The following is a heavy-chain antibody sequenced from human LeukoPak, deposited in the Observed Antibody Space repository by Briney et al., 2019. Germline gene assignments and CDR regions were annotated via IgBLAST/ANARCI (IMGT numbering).Heavy chain of an antibody. V-gene: IGHV4-38-2*01. CDR3: ARVGYDSSGDHDYNWFDP. CDR1: GGSISSGYY. Sequence: SQTLSLTCAVTGGSISSGYYWGWIRQPPGKGLEWIGSIYHSGSTYYNPSLKSRVTISVDTSKNQFSLKLSSVTAADTAVYYCARVGYDSSGDHDYNWFDPWGQGTLVTVSS. D-gene: IGHD3-22*01. CDR2: IYHSGST. J-gene: IGHJ5*02.